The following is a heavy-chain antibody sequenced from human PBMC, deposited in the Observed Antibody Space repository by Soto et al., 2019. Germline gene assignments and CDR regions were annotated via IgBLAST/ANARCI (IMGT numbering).Heavy chain of an antibody. CDR2: IIPIFGTA. CDR3: ARVRVVAVPAAIRHYGMDV. D-gene: IGHD2-2*02. V-gene: IGHV1-69*06. J-gene: IGHJ6*02. Sequence: SVKVSCKASGGTFSSYAISWVRQAPGQGLELVGGIIPIFGTANYAQKFQGRVTITADKSTSTAYMELSSLRAEDTAVYYCARVRVVAVPAAIRHYGMDVWGQGTTVTVSS. CDR1: GGTFSSYA.